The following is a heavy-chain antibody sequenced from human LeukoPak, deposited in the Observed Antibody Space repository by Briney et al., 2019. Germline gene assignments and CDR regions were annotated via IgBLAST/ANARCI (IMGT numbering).Heavy chain of an antibody. D-gene: IGHD4-17*01. CDR1: GFTFSDYY. CDR3: ASDRTVTTFDY. J-gene: IGHJ4*02. V-gene: IGHV3-11*01. CDR2: ISRGGNSK. Sequence: GGSLRLSCAASGFTFSDYYMTWLRQAPGKGLEWVSSISRGGNSKYYTDSVKGRFTISRDNAKNSLYLQMNSLRAEDTAIYYCASDRTVTTFDYWGQGTLVTVSS.